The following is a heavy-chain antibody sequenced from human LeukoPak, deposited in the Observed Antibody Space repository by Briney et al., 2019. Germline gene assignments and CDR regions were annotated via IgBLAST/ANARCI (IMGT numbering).Heavy chain of an antibody. V-gene: IGHV3-23*01. CDR3: AKDPNGDYIGGFDM. CDR1: GFISNNYA. CDR2: ISASGSRT. D-gene: IGHD2-15*01. Sequence: GGSLRLSCEVSGFISNNYAMSWLRQAPGMRPEWFSGISASGSRTHYADSVKGRFIISRDSSKNMVFLQMNSLRVEDTALYFCAKDPNGDYIGGFDMWGQGTMVTVSS. J-gene: IGHJ3*02.